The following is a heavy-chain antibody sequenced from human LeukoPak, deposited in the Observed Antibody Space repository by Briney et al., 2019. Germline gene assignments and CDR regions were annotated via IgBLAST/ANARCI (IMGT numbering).Heavy chain of an antibody. D-gene: IGHD6-13*01. CDR1: GFTFSDYY. Sequence: GGSLRLSCAASGFTFSDYYMSWIRQAPGKGLEWVSYISSSGSTIYYADSVKGRFTISRDNAKNSLYLQMNSLRAEDTAVYYCARHSSRSSSSWYPFDYWGQGTLVTVSS. V-gene: IGHV3-11*04. J-gene: IGHJ4*02. CDR3: ARHSSRSSSSWYPFDY. CDR2: ISSSGSTI.